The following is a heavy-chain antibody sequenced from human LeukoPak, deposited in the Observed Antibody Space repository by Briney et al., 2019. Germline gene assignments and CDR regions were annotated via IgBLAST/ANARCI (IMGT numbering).Heavy chain of an antibody. CDR1: GYSISSGYY. J-gene: IGHJ4*02. CDR3: ASGSSWRGGSY. V-gene: IGHV4-38-2*02. CDR2: IYHSGST. D-gene: IGHD3-16*01. Sequence: PSETLSLTCTVSGYSISSGYYWGWIRQPPGNGLEWIGSIYHSGSTYYNPSLKSRVTISVDTSKNPFSLKLSSVTAADTAVYYCASGSSWRGGSYWGQGTLVTVSS.